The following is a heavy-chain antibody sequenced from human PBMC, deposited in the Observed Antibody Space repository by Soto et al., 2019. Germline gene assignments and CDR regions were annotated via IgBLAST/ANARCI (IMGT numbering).Heavy chain of an antibody. CDR3: ARSQGGSSSLDIYYYYYYGMDV. D-gene: IGHD2-15*01. CDR2: IIPIFGTA. CDR1: GGTFSSYA. J-gene: IGHJ6*02. Sequence: QVQLVQSGAEVKKPGSSVKVSCRAPGGTFSSYAISWVRQAPGQGLEWMGGIIPIFGTAKYAQKFRGSVTITAYESTRTGYMELSSLRSEDTAVYYCARSQGGSSSLDIYYYYYYGMDVWGQGPTVTVSS. V-gene: IGHV1-69*01.